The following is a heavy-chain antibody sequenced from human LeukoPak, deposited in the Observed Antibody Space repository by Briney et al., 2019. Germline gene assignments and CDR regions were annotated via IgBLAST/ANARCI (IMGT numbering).Heavy chain of an antibody. Sequence: PGRSLRLSCAASGFTFSSYAMHWVRQAPGKGLEWVAVISYDGSNEYYADSVKGRFTISRDNSKNTLYLQMNSLRAEDTAVYYCARDLSYSSGPGQHWGQGTLVTVSS. D-gene: IGHD6-19*01. J-gene: IGHJ1*01. V-gene: IGHV3-30-3*01. CDR3: ARDLSYSSGPGQH. CDR2: ISYDGSNE. CDR1: GFTFSSYA.